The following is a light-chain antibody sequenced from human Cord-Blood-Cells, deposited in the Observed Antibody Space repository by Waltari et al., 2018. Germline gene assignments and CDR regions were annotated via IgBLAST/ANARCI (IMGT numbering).Light chain of an antibody. J-gene: IGKJ3*01. CDR2: DAS. V-gene: IGKV3-11*01. CDR3: QQRSNWPPGGT. CDR1: QSVSSY. Sequence: EIVLTQSPATLSLSPGERATLSCRASQSVSSYLAWYQQKPGQAPRLLIYDASTRATGIPARIIGSGSGTDFTLTISILEPEEFAVYYCQQRSNWPPGGTFGPGTKVDIK.